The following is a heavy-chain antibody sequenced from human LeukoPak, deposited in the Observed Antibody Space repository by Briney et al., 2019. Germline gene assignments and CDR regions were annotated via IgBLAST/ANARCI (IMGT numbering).Heavy chain of an antibody. D-gene: IGHD3-3*01. V-gene: IGHV3-53*01. CDR3: ASTIFGVVTYYYYGMDV. Sequence: GSLRLSCAASGFTVSSNYMSWVRQAPGKGLEWVSVIYSGGSTYYADSVKGRFTISRDNSKNTLYLQMNSLRAEDTAVYYCASTIFGVVTYYYYGMDVWGQGTTVTVSS. CDR2: IYSGGST. CDR1: GFTVSSNY. J-gene: IGHJ6*02.